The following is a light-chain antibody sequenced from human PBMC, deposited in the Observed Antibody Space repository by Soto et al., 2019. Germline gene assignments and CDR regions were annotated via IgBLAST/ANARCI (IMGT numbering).Light chain of an antibody. V-gene: IGKV3-15*01. CDR1: QSVSSN. Sequence: ERVMPKSPATLSVSPGERATLSCRASQSVSSNLAWYRQKPGQAPRLLIYGASIRATGIPARFSGSGSWTEFTLTIRSLQSEDFAVYYCQQYNTWPPINCGQGTRREI. CDR2: GAS. J-gene: IGKJ5*01. CDR3: QQYNTWPPIN.